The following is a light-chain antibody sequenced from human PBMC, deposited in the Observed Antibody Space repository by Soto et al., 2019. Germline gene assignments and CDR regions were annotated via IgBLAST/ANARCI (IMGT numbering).Light chain of an antibody. CDR3: QQSFSTPYT. J-gene: IGKJ2*01. CDR2: AAS. CDR1: QSISSY. V-gene: IGKV1-39*01. Sequence: DIQMTQSPSSLSASVGDRVTITCRASQSISSYLNWYQQKPGKAPKLLIYAASSLQSGVPSRVRGSGSGTDFTLTISSLQPEDFATYSCQQSFSTPYTFGQGTKLEMK.